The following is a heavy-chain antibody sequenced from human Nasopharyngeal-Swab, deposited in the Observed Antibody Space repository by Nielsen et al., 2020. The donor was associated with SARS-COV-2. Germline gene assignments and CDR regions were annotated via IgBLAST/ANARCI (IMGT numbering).Heavy chain of an antibody. CDR1: GYSFPDYY. V-gene: IGHV1-46*04. J-gene: IGHJ4*02. D-gene: IGHD3-10*01. CDR3: ATGGLDY. CDR2: VSPRNGST. Sequence: ASVKVSCKASGYSFPDYYMHWVRQAPGQGLEWMGLVSPRNGSTSYAQKLQGRVTITSDTSTRTVYMALSSLTSKDTAVYYCATGGLDYWGQGTLVTVFS.